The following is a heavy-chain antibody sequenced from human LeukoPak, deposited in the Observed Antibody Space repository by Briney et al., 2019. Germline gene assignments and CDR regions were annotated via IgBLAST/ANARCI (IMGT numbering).Heavy chain of an antibody. J-gene: IGHJ4*02. V-gene: IGHV3-30-3*01. D-gene: IGHD2-2*01. Sequence: GGSLRLSCAASRFTFSNYAMHWDRQAPGKGLEWVAVISNDGSNNYYADSVKGRFTISRDNSKSTLYLQMNSLRAEDTAVYYCAKDFVVPAAMYDYWGQGTLVTVSS. CDR1: RFTFSNYA. CDR3: AKDFVVPAAMYDY. CDR2: ISNDGSNN.